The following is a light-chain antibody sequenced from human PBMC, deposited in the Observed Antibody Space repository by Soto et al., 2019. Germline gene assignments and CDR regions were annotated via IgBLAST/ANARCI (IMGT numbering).Light chain of an antibody. V-gene: IGLV2-14*02. Sequence: QPVLTQPASVSGSPGQSITISCTGTSSDVGISNLVSWYQQHPGKAPKLLIYEGSKRPSGVPDRFSASKSGTSASLAISGLRSEDEADYYCAAWHDSLSGVIFGGGTKLTVL. CDR2: EGS. CDR1: SSDVGISNL. CDR3: AAWHDSLSGVI. J-gene: IGLJ2*01.